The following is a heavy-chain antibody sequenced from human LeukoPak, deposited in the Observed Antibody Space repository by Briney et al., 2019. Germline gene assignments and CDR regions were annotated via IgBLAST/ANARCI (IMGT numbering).Heavy chain of an antibody. CDR1: GFTVFNYW. J-gene: IGHJ4*02. V-gene: IGHV3-21*01. CDR3: ARSWFYYGSGIDY. Sequence: GGSLRLSCAASGFTVFNYWMSWVRQAPGKGLEWVSSITSSSSYIYYADSVKGRFTISRDNAKNSLCLQMNSLRAEDTAVYYCARSWFYYGSGIDYWGQGTLVIVSS. CDR2: ITSSSSYI. D-gene: IGHD3-10*01.